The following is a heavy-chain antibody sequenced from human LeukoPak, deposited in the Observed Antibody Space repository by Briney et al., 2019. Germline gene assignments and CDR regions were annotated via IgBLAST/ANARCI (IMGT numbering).Heavy chain of an antibody. J-gene: IGHJ4*02. CDR1: GGSISSHY. CDR2: INHSGST. Sequence: SETLSLTCSVSGGSISSHYWSWIRQPPGKGLEWIGEINHSGSTNYNPSLKSRVTISVDTSKNQFSLKLSSVTAADTAVYYCARGVRAVAQVTSIYYFDYWGQGTLVTVSS. CDR3: ARGVRAVAQVTSIYYFDY. V-gene: IGHV4-34*01. D-gene: IGHD6-19*01.